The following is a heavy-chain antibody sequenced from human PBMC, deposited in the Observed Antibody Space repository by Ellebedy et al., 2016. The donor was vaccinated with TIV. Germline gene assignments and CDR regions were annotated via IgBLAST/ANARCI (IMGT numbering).Heavy chain of an antibody. Sequence: GESLKISCAASGFTFDDYAMHWVRQAPGKGLEWVSLVSWDGGRSNYADSVQGRFTISRDNSKNSLYLQMTMLRPEDSAFYYCVKGTRKSLTTSLDCWGQGTLVTVSS. CDR3: VKGTRKSLTTSLDC. CDR1: GFTFDDYA. CDR2: VSWDGGRS. J-gene: IGHJ4*02. V-gene: IGHV3-43D*03. D-gene: IGHD4/OR15-4a*01.